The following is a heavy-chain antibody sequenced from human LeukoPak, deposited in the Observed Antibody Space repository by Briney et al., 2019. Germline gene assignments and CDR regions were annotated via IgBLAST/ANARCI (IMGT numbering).Heavy chain of an antibody. CDR1: GFTFSSYA. V-gene: IGHV3-23*01. J-gene: IGHJ4*02. Sequence: GGSLRLSCAASGFTFSSYAMSWVRQAPGKGREWGSAISGSGGSTYYADSVKGRFTISRDNSKNTLYLQMNSLRAEDTAVYYWAIIDDYGDYGGYWGQGTLVTVSS. CDR3: AIIDDYGDYGGY. D-gene: IGHD4-17*01. CDR2: ISGSGGST.